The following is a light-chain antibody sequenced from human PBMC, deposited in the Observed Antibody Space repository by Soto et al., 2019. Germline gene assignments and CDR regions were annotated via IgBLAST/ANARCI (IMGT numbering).Light chain of an antibody. Sequence: EIVLTQSPATLSLSPGERATLSCRASQRVSSYLAWYQQKPGQAPRHLIYDASNRATGIPARFSGSGSGTDFTLTISSLEPEDFAVYYCQQRSNWSPVFTFGPGTKVDIK. J-gene: IGKJ3*01. CDR2: DAS. V-gene: IGKV3-11*01. CDR1: QRVSSY. CDR3: QQRSNWSPVFT.